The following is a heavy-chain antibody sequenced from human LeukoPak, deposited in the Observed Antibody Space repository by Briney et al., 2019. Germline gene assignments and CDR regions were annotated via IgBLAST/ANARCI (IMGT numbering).Heavy chain of an antibody. Sequence: GGSLRLSCAASGFTFSGYAMSWVRQAPGKGLEWVSAISGSGGSTYYADSVKGRFTISRDNSKNTLYLQMNSLRAEDTAVYYCAKDYDFWSGYYSAWFDPWGQGTLVTVSS. CDR1: GFTFSGYA. J-gene: IGHJ5*02. CDR3: AKDYDFWSGYYSAWFDP. D-gene: IGHD3-3*01. V-gene: IGHV3-23*01. CDR2: ISGSGGST.